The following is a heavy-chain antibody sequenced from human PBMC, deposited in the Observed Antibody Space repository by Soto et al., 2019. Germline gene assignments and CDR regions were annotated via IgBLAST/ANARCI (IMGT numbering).Heavy chain of an antibody. CDR3: ARLIWFGELICYGMDV. CDR1: GGSISSGGYY. J-gene: IGHJ6*01. CDR2: IYYSGST. D-gene: IGHD3-10*01. Sequence: SETLSLTCTVSGGSISSGGYYWSWIRQHSGKGLEWIGYIYYSGSTYYNPSLKSRVTISVDTSKNQFSLKLSSVTAADTAVYYCARLIWFGELICYGMDVWGQGTTVSVSS. V-gene: IGHV4-31*03.